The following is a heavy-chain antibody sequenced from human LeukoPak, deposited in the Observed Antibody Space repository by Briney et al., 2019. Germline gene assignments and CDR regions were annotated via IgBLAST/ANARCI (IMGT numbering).Heavy chain of an antibody. Sequence: GGSLRLSCAASGFTFSSYAMSWVRQAPGKGLEWVSAISGSGGSTNYADSVKGRFTISRDNAKNTLYLQMNSLRDEDTAVYYCARGGYPGAFDYWGRGALVTVSS. CDR3: ARGGYPGAFDY. V-gene: IGHV3-23*01. J-gene: IGHJ4*02. CDR1: GFTFSSYA. D-gene: IGHD5-12*01. CDR2: ISGSGGST.